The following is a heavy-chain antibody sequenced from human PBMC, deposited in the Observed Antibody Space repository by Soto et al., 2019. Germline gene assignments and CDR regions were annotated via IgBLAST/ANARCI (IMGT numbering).Heavy chain of an antibody. D-gene: IGHD3-10*01. Sequence: LSLTGTVSGGSISRFAYYWGWIRQPPGKGLEWIGTVYYNENTYYNPSLKSRVTISVDTAKNQFSLNLRSVTAADTAIYFCARRERYYGSPGWFDPWGQGTLVTVSS. J-gene: IGHJ5*02. V-gene: IGHV4-39*01. CDR2: VYYNENT. CDR3: ARRERYYGSPGWFDP. CDR1: GGSISRFAYY.